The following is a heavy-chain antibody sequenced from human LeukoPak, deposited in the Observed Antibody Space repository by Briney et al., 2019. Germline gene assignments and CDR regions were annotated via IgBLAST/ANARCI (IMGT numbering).Heavy chain of an antibody. D-gene: IGHD2-15*01. CDR3: ARGVYPGCSGDRCVTIKNWFDP. Sequence: SETPSLTCSVYGGSFSDYYWSWIRQSPGKGLEWIGEIHHSGSTFYTPSLRGRVTMSVDTSKKQFSLKVISVTAADTAIYYCARGVYPGCSGDRCVTIKNWFDPWGQGTLVTVSS. J-gene: IGHJ5*02. V-gene: IGHV4-34*01. CDR1: GGSFSDYY. CDR2: IHHSGST.